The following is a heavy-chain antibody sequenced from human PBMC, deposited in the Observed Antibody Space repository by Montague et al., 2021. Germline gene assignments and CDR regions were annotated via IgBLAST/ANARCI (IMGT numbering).Heavy chain of an antibody. J-gene: IGHJ6*02. CDR1: GGSISSGSYY. CDR2: IHTTGSS. V-gene: IGHV4-61*02. Sequence: TLSLTCTVSGGSISSGSYYWSWIRQPAGKGLEWIGRIHTTGSSNYNPSLKTRVTMSMDTSKNQFSLNLSSVTAADTAVYYCAVWQTYYPRVGVWGLGTTVTVSS. CDR3: AVWQTYYPRVGV. D-gene: IGHD2-21*01.